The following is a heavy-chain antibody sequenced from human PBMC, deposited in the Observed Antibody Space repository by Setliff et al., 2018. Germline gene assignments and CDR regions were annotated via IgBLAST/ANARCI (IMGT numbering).Heavy chain of an antibody. CDR3: ARAYCSSTICYERLDY. Sequence: SETLSLTCTVSGGSISSHYWSWIRQPPGKGLEWIGSIYYRGTTNYNPSLRSRVTMLVDTSINQFSLKLSSVTAADTAVYYCARAYCSSTICYERLDYWGQGTLVTVSS. D-gene: IGHD2-2*01. CDR2: IYYRGTT. J-gene: IGHJ4*02. V-gene: IGHV4-59*11. CDR1: GGSISSHY.